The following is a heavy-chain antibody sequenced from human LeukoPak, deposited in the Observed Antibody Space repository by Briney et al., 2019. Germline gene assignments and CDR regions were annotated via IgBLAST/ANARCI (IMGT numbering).Heavy chain of an antibody. D-gene: IGHD1-26*01. CDR1: GGSISSSSYY. CDR3: AVGARGFIEY. J-gene: IGHJ4*02. V-gene: IGHV4-39*02. CDR2: IYYSGST. Sequence: PSETLSLTCTVSGGSISSSSYYWGWIRQPPGKGLEWIGSIYYSGSTYYNPSLKSRVTISVDTSENHFSLKLSSVTAADTAMYYCAVGARGFIEYWGQGSLVTVSS.